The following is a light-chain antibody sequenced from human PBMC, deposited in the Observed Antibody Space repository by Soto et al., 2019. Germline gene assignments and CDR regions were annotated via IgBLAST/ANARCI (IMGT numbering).Light chain of an antibody. J-gene: IGKJ3*01. Sequence: DIPMTQSPSSLSASVGDRVTITCRASQTIGNYLAWYQQKPGKPPKLLIYAASTLQSGVPSRFSGTRYGTDFTLTISSLQPEDVATYYCQNHNSVPLNFGPGTKVDL. CDR1: QTIGNY. CDR2: AAS. CDR3: QNHNSVPLN. V-gene: IGKV1-27*01.